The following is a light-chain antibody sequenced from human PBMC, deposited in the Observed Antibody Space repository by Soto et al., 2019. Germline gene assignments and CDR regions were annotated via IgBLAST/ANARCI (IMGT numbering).Light chain of an antibody. J-gene: IGKJ1*01. V-gene: IGKV3-15*01. CDR1: QSVSSN. Sequence: EIVMTQSPATLSVAPWERATLCCRASQSVSSNLAWYQQKPCQSPRLLIYGASTRATGIPVRFSGSGSGTEFTLIISSLQSEDFAVYYCHQYNYWPTFGQGTKVDI. CDR3: HQYNYWPT. CDR2: GAS.